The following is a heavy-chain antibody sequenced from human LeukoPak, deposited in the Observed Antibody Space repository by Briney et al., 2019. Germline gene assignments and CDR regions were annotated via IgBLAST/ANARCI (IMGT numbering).Heavy chain of an antibody. CDR3: ARDQGGYGLFDY. Sequence: GASVKVSCKASGYTFTSYYMHWVRQAPGQGLEWMGIINSSGGSTSYAQKFQGRVTMTRDTSTSTVYMELSSLRSEDTAVYYCARDQGGYGLFDYWGQGTLVTVSS. CDR2: INSSGGST. V-gene: IGHV1-46*01. CDR1: GYTFTSYY. J-gene: IGHJ4*02. D-gene: IGHD5-12*01.